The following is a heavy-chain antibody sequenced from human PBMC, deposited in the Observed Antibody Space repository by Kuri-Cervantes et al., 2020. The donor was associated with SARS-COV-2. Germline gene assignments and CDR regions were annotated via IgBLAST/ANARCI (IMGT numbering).Heavy chain of an antibody. D-gene: IGHD4-17*01. V-gene: IGHV4-39*01. CDR2: IYYSGST. CDR3: ARLRVDYGDYSRQYYFDY. Sequence: GSLRLSCTVSGGSISSSSYYRGWIRQPPGKGLEWIGSIYYSGSTYYNPSLKSRVTISVDTSKNQFSLKLSSVTAADTAVYYCARLRVDYGDYSRQYYFDYWGQGTLVTVSS. CDR1: GGSISSSSYY. J-gene: IGHJ4*02.